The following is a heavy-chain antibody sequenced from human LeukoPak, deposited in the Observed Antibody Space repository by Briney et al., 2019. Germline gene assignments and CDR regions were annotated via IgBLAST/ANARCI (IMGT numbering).Heavy chain of an antibody. V-gene: IGHV3-11*04. CDR1: GFTFSDYY. CDR2: ISSSGSTI. CDR3: ATRKCSISACRASSHHCMDF. J-gene: IGHJ6*03. Sequence: GGSLRLSCAASGFTFSDYYMSWIRQAPGKGLEWVSYISSSGSTIYYADSVKGRFTVSRDNAKNSLYLQLNNLRAEDTAVYYCATRKCSISACRASSHHCMDFWGKGTTVIVSS. D-gene: IGHD3-10*01.